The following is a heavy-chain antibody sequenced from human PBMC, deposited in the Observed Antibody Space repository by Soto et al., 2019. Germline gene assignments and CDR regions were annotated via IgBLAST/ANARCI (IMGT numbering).Heavy chain of an antibody. Sequence: PLQESGPGPLKPSETLSLACSVSGGSISSPSYHWGWVRPPPGKGPEWIGTIFYDGRTHYKPSLRSRLAISVDTSKSQVSLNLTSVTAADTAVYYCTTVASTHFDSWGQGAQVTVSS. CDR3: TTVASTHFDS. V-gene: IGHV4-39*01. J-gene: IGHJ4*02. D-gene: IGHD4-17*01. CDR1: GGSISSPSYH. CDR2: IFYDGRT.